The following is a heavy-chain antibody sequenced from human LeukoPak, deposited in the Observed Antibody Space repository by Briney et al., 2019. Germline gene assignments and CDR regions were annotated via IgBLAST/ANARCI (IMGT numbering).Heavy chain of an antibody. V-gene: IGHV1-69*13. CDR3: ASVSTLGGFDY. CDR2: IIPIFGTA. J-gene: IGHJ4*02. D-gene: IGHD3-16*01. Sequence: GASVKVSCMASGGTFSSYAISWVRQAPGQGLEWMGGIIPIFGTANYAQKFQGRVTITADESTSTAYMELSSLRSEDTAVYYCASVSTLGGFDYWGQGTLVTVSS. CDR1: GGTFSSYA.